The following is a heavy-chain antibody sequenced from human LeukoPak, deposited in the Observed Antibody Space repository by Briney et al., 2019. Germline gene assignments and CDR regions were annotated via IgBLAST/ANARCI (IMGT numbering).Heavy chain of an antibody. Sequence: ASVKVSCKASGYTFTSYGISWVRQAPGQGLEWMGWISAYNGNTNYAQKLQGRVTMTTDTSTSTAYMELRSLRSDDTAVYYCARVKEVVVVAATRFDPWGQGTLVTVSS. J-gene: IGHJ5*02. V-gene: IGHV1-18*01. D-gene: IGHD2-15*01. CDR3: ARVKEVVVVAATRFDP. CDR2: ISAYNGNT. CDR1: GYTFTSYG.